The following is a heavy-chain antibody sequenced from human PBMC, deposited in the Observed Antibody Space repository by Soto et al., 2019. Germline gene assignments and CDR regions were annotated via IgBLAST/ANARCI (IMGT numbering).Heavy chain of an antibody. J-gene: IGHJ6*02. CDR3: ARGRLTYYYYGMDV. Sequence: ASVKVSCKASGYAFTSYDINWVRQATGQGLEWMRWMNPNSGNTGYAQQFQGRVTMTRNTSISTAYMELSSLRSEDTAVYYCARGRLTYYYYGMDVWGQGTTVTVSS. V-gene: IGHV1-8*01. D-gene: IGHD2-21*02. CDR1: GYAFTSYD. CDR2: MNPNSGNT.